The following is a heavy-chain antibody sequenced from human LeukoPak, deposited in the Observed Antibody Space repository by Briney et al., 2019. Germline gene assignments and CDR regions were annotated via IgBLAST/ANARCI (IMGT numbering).Heavy chain of an antibody. CDR2: ISYDGSNK. V-gene: IGHV3-30*18. CDR3: AKFSGGIAAAGHNY. D-gene: IGHD6-13*01. J-gene: IGHJ4*02. CDR1: GFTFSSYG. Sequence: GRSLRLSCTPSGFTFSSYGMHWVRQAPGKGLEWVAVISYDGSNKYYAGSVKGRFTISRDNSKNTLYLQMNSLRAEDTAVYYCAKFSGGIAAAGHNYWGQGTLVTVSS.